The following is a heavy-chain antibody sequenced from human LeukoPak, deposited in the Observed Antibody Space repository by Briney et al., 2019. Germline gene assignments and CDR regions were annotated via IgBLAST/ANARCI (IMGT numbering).Heavy chain of an antibody. D-gene: IGHD3-9*01. J-gene: IGHJ6*03. V-gene: IGHV3-74*01. Sequence: GGNLRLYCGASGYTFRNYWMNWDGQVQGKGRVWVSSINSDARRTTYEDYGKGRIHISSDNAKTTLYLQMNILTAEDTAVYYCARAQSILSYYYMDVWGKGTTVTVSS. CDR3: ARAQSILSYYYMDV. CDR1: GYTFRNYW. CDR2: INSDARRT.